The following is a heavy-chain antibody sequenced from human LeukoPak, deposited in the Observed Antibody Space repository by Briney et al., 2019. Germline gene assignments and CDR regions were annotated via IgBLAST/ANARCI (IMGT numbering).Heavy chain of an antibody. Sequence: PAETLSLPCTVSGGSISRGSYFGSGLRQPPGKGGEWIGYIYHSGITHHHPSLKSRVTITVDRSTNQFSLKLSSVTAADTAVYYCARGSGYSSLFDYWGQGTLVTVSS. D-gene: IGHD3-3*01. CDR3: ARGSGYSSLFDY. J-gene: IGHJ4*02. CDR1: GGSISRGSYF. CDR2: IYHSGIT. V-gene: IGHV4-30-2*01.